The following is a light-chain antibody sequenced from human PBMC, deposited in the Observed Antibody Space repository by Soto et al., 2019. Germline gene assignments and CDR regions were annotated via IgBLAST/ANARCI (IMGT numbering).Light chain of an antibody. J-gene: IGLJ2*01. CDR3: SSYSSTAHVV. CDR1: SSDVGGYNY. Sequence: QSALTQPASVSGSPGQSITISCTGTSSDVGGYNYVSWYQQHPDKAPKLMIYDVSRRPSGVSDRCSGSKSGSTASLTISGLQAEDEADYYCSSYSSTAHVVFGGGTKLTVL. V-gene: IGLV2-14*03. CDR2: DVS.